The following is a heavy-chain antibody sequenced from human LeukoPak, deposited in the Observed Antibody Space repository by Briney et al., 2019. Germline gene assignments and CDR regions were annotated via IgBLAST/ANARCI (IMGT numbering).Heavy chain of an antibody. J-gene: IGHJ4*02. CDR1: GGSMSGHF. Sequence: SETLSLTCTVSGGSMSGHFWNWVRQPPGKGLEWIGYIYHDGSTKFNPSPKSRVTISFDTYNNQFSLKLRSVTAADTAVYYCARGGWSKNYWGQGTLVTVSS. V-gene: IGHV4-59*11. D-gene: IGHD6-19*01. CDR2: IYHDGST. CDR3: ARGGWSKNY.